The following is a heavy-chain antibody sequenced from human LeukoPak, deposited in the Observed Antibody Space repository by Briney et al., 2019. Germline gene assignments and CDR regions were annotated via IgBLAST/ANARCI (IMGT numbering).Heavy chain of an antibody. CDR1: GYSFASYW. V-gene: IGHV5-51*01. Sequence: GESLKISCKGSGYSFASYWIGWVRQMPGKGLEWMGIIYPGDSDTRYSTSFQGQVTISADKSISTAYLQWSSLKASDTAMYYCARQPNGDYVQNYYYYMDVWGKGTTVTVSS. CDR3: ARQPNGDYVQNYYYYMDV. CDR2: IYPGDSDT. D-gene: IGHD4-17*01. J-gene: IGHJ6*03.